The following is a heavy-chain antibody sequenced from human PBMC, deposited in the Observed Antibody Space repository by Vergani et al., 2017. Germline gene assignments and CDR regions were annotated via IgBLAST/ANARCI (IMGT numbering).Heavy chain of an antibody. Sequence: QITLKESGPTLVKPTQTLTLTCTFSGFSLNTRGVSVAWIRQPPGKALDWLALIYWNDAQHYSPSLNNRVTITKDTSKNQVVLTMTNMDYVDTGTYYCVYRKTEYGTTGCFYPCYYDNYMDIWGKGTTVTVSS. D-gene: IGHD1-7*01. CDR3: VYRKTEYGTTGCFYPCYYDNYMDI. J-gene: IGHJ6*03. V-gene: IGHV2-5*04. CDR2: IYWNDAQ. CDR1: GFSLNTRGVS.